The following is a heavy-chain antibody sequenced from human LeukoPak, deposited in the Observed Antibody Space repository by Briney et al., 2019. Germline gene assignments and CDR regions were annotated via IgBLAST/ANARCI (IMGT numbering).Heavy chain of an antibody. CDR3: AQQVGYCSSGSCYFTY. J-gene: IGHJ1*01. V-gene: IGHV3-23*01. CDR1: GFSFNTYA. CDR2: ISNTGGST. Sequence: GGSLRLSCAASGFSFNTYAMSWVRQDPGKGLEWVSAISNTGGSTYYADSVKGRFTISRDKSKNTLSLQMNSLRAEDTAVYYCAQQVGYCSSGSCYFTYWGQGTLVTVSS. D-gene: IGHD2-15*01.